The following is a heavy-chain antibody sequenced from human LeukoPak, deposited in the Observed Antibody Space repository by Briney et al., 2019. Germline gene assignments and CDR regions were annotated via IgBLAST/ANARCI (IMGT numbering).Heavy chain of an antibody. V-gene: IGHV4-61*02. J-gene: IGHJ6*02. CDR3: ARFRDIAARKTKKYYYYGMDV. CDR1: GGSISSGSYY. CDR2: IYTSGST. D-gene: IGHD6-6*01. Sequence: PSQTLSLTCTVSGGSISSGSYYWSWIRQPAGKGLEWIGRIYTSGSTNYNPSLKSRVTISVDTSKNQFSLKLSSVTAADTAVYYCARFRDIAARKTKKYYYYGMDVWGQGTTVTVSS.